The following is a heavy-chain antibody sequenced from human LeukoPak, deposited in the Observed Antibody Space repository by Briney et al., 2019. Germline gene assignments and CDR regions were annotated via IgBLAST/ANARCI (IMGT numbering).Heavy chain of an antibody. D-gene: IGHD6-19*01. CDR3: ARDGVAGAFDI. Sequence: ASVKVSCKASGGTFSSYAISWVRQAPGQGLEWMGIINPSGGSTSYAQKFQGRVTMTRDMSTSTVYMELSSLRSEDTAVYYRARDGVAGAFDIWGQGTMVTVSS. V-gene: IGHV1-46*01. J-gene: IGHJ3*02. CDR2: INPSGGST. CDR1: GGTFSSYA.